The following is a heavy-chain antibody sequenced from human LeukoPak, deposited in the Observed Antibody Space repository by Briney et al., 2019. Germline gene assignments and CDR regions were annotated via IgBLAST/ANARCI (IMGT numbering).Heavy chain of an antibody. V-gene: IGHV3-7*01. Sequence: QSGGSLRLSCAASGFTFSSYAMSWVRQAPGKGLEWVANIKRDGSDTYYVDSVKGRFTISRDNAKNSLYLQLNSLRVEDTAVYYCARDANYYDSRGENYFNCWGQGTLVTVSS. CDR2: IKRDGSDT. J-gene: IGHJ4*02. CDR1: GFTFSSYA. CDR3: ARDANYYDSRGENYFNC. D-gene: IGHD3-22*01.